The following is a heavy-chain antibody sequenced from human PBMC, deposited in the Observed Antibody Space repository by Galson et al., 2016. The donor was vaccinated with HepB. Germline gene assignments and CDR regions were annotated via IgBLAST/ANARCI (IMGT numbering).Heavy chain of an antibody. Sequence: SLRLSCAASGFTFSSYGMHWVRQAPGKGLEWVSVIFYGGTTYYADSVEGRFTISRDNSKNTLYLQLNRLRADDTAVYYCAKLMLYPDVNYYYDGMDAWGQGTTVTVSS. CDR3: AKLMLYPDVNYYYDGMDA. CDR1: GFTFSSYG. J-gene: IGHJ6*02. D-gene: IGHD3-16*01. V-gene: IGHV3-NL1*01. CDR2: IFYGGTT.